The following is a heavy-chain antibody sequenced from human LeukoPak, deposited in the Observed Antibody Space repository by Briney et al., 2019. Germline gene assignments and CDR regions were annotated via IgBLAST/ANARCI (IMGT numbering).Heavy chain of an antibody. J-gene: IGHJ4*02. CDR2: MNPNSGNT. V-gene: IGHV1-8*02. D-gene: IGHD6-13*01. CDR1: GYTFTSYG. CDR3: ATRIAEGDY. Sequence: ASVKVSCKASGYTFTSYGISWVRQAPGQGLEWMGWMNPNSGNTGYAQKFQGRVTMTRNTSISTAYMELSSLRSEDTAVYYCATRIAEGDYWGQGTLVTVSS.